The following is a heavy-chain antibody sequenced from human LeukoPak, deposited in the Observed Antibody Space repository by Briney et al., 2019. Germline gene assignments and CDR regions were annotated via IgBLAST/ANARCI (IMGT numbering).Heavy chain of an antibody. CDR3: ARNLALVGVHFDP. J-gene: IGHJ5*02. CDR1: GFTFSSYA. V-gene: IGHV1-69*05. D-gene: IGHD1-26*01. CDR2: IIPIFGTA. Sequence: GRSLRLSCAASGFTFSSYAISWVRQAPGQGLEWMGGIIPIFGTANYAQKFQGRVTITTDESMSTAYMELSSLRSEDTAVYYCARNLALVGVHFDPWGQGTLVTVSS.